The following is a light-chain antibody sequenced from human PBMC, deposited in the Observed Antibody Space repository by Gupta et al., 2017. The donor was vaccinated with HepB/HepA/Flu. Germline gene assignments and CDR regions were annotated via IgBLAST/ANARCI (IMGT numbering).Light chain of an antibody. CDR2: AAS. CDR1: QSISSY. J-gene: IGKJ5*01. Sequence: DIQMTQYPSPLSASVGDRVTITCRASQSISSYLNWYQQKPGKAPKLLIYAASSLQSRVPSRFSGSGSGTDFTLTISSLQPEDFATYYCQQSYSTLITFGHGTRVEIK. CDR3: QQSYSTLIT. V-gene: IGKV1-39*01.